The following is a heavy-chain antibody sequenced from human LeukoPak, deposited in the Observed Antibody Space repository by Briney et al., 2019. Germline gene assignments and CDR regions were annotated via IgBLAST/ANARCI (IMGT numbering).Heavy chain of an antibody. CDR1: GFTVNNNY. J-gene: IGHJ4*02. CDR2: IYGDGST. CDR3: AREVSVRRAIIPCDY. V-gene: IGHV3-53*01. D-gene: IGHD5/OR15-5a*01. Sequence: GGSLRLSCAAAGFTVNNNYMKWVRQAPGKGLEWVSGIYGDGSTYYADSVKGRFTISRDNAKNSLYLQMNSLRDEDTAVYYCAREVSVRRAIIPCDYWGQGTLVTVSS.